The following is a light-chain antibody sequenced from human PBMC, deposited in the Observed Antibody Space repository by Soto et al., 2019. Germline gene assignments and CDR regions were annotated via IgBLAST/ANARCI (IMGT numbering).Light chain of an antibody. CDR2: DAS. J-gene: IGKJ1*01. V-gene: IGKV1-5*01. Sequence: DIQMTQSPSNLSASVGDRVTITCRASQSISSWLAWYQQKPGKAPKLLIYDASSLESGVPSRFSGSGSATEFTLTISSLQPDDFATYYCQQYNNYWTFGQGTKVDIK. CDR1: QSISSW. CDR3: QQYNNYWT.